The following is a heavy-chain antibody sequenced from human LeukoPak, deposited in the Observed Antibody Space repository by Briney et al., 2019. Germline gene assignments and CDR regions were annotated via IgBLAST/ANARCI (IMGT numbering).Heavy chain of an antibody. V-gene: IGHV3-33*01. CDR1: GFTFSSYG. CDR3: ARSRLWGNDAFDI. CDR2: IWYDGNNK. D-gene: IGHD7-27*01. J-gene: IGHJ3*02. Sequence: PGGSLRLSCAASGFTFSSYGMHWVRQAPGKGLEWVAGIWYDGNNKYYADSVKGRFTISRDNSKNTLYVQMNSLRAEDTAVYYCARSRLWGNDAFDIWGQGTMVTVSS.